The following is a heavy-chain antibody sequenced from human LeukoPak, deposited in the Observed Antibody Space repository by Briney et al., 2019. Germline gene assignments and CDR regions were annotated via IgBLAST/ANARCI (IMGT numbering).Heavy chain of an antibody. D-gene: IGHD5-18*01. CDR1: GCSISSGYY. CDR3: ARHPIGTAMVSYFDY. CDR2: ISHSGSA. Sequence: SETLSLTCAVYGCSISSGYYWGWIRQPPGQGLEWIGTISHSGSAYYNPSLKSRVTISLDTSKNQFSLRLSSVTAADTAVYYCARHPIGTAMVSYFDYWGQGTLVTVSS. J-gene: IGHJ4*02. V-gene: IGHV4-38-2*01.